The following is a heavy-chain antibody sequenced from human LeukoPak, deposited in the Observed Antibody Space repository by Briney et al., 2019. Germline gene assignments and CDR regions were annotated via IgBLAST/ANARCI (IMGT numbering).Heavy chain of an antibody. J-gene: IGHJ4*02. CDR2: ISSSSSYI. V-gene: IGHV3-21*01. Sequence: GGSLRLSCAASGFTFSSYSMNWVRQAPGKGLEWVSSISSSSSYIYYADSVKGRLTISRDNAKNSLYLQMNSLRAEDTAVYYCARLAYYYDSSGLDYWGQGTLVTVSS. CDR1: GFTFSSYS. CDR3: ARLAYYYDSSGLDY. D-gene: IGHD3-22*01.